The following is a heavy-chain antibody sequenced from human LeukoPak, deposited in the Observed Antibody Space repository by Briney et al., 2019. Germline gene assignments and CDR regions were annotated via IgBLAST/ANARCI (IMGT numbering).Heavy chain of an antibody. J-gene: IGHJ3*01. D-gene: IGHD6-19*01. CDR1: GYTFIGYY. CDR3: AITYTSGSGDAFDV. CDR2: NNPNSGVT. Sequence: GASVKVSCKASGYTFIGYYIHWVRQAPGQGLEWMGWNNPNSGVTNYGQKFQGRVTMTRDTSISTAYMDLSRLRSDDTAVYFCAITYTSGSGDAFDVWGQGTMVAVSS. V-gene: IGHV1-2*02.